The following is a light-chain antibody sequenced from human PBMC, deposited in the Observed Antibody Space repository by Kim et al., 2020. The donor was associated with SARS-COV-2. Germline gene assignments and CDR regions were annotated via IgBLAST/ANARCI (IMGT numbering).Light chain of an antibody. CDR3: QQYDRVPLT. CDR1: QDIAKY. J-gene: IGKJ4*01. CDR2: DAS. V-gene: IGKV1-33*01. Sequence: DLQMTQSPSSLSASVGDTVIITCLASQDIAKYLNWYQQKPGKAPQLLIYDASILEPGVPSRFSGRSSGTVFTVTINNLQPEDGGTYYCQQYDRVPLTFGGGTKLEI.